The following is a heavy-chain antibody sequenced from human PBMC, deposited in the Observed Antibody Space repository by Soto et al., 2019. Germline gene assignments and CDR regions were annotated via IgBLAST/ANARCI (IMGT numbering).Heavy chain of an antibody. D-gene: IGHD2-2*01. CDR3: ARGGYCSSTSCPLLPFAY. V-gene: IGHV3-21*01. Sequence: EVQLVESGGGLVKPGGSLRLSCAASGFTFSTYIMNWVRQAPGKGLEWVSSISSSSTYIYYADSVKGRFTISRDNAKNSRCGQMNSLRAENTAVYYCARGGYCSSTSCPLLPFAYWGQGNLVTVSP. CDR2: ISSSSTYI. CDR1: GFTFSTYI. J-gene: IGHJ4*02.